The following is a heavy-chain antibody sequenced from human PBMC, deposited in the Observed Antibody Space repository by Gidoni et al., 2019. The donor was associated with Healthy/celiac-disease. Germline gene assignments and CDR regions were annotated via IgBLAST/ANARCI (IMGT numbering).Heavy chain of an antibody. CDR1: GGSFSGYY. D-gene: IGHD3-22*01. Sequence: QVQLQQWGAGLLKPSETLSLTCAVSGGSFSGYYWSWIRQPPGKGLEWIGEINHSGSTNYNPSLKSRVTISVDTSKNQFSLKLSSVTAADTAVYYCARGPDYYDSSGYFTWYDYWGQGTLVTVSS. V-gene: IGHV4-34*01. CDR3: ARGPDYYDSSGYFTWYDY. J-gene: IGHJ4*02. CDR2: INHSGST.